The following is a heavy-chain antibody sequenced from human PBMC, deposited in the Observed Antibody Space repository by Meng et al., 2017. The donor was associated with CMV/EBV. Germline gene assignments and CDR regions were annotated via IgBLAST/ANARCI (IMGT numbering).Heavy chain of an antibody. Sequence: SETLSLTCTVSGGSISSYYWSWIRQPPGKGLEWIGYIYHSGSTNYNPSLKSRVTISVDTSKNQFSLKLSSVTAADTAMYYCARGTEVYDFWLDYWGQGTLVTVSS. V-gene: IGHV4-59*01. J-gene: IGHJ4*02. D-gene: IGHD3-3*01. CDR2: IYHSGST. CDR3: ARGTEVYDFWLDY. CDR1: GGSISSYY.